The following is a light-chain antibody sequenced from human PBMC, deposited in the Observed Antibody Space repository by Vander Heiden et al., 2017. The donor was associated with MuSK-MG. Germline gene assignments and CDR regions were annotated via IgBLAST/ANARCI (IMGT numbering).Light chain of an antibody. Sequence: QSALTQPASVSGSPGQSITISCTGTSSDVGGYNYVYWYQQHPVKSPKLMIYDVSNRPSGVSNRFSGSKSGNTASMTISGLQAEDEADYYCSSYTSISTLVVFGGGTKLTVL. CDR1: SSDVGGYNY. CDR3: SSYTSISTLVV. J-gene: IGLJ2*01. V-gene: IGLV2-14*01. CDR2: DVS.